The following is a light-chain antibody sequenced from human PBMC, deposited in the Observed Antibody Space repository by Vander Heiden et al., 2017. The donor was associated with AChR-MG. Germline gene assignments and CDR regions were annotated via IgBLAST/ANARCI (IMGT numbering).Light chain of an antibody. CDR1: SSHLGAGPD. CDR3: QSLDSSRVV. V-gene: IGLV1-40*01. J-gene: IGLJ2*01. CDR2: GNI. Sequence: QSVLTQPPSMSGAPGQRVTISCPGSSSHLGAGPDVYWYPHPPRTAPKLLIYGNINRPSGIPDRFSGSKSGTSASLAITGLQAEDEADYYCQSLDSSRVVFGGGTKVTVL.